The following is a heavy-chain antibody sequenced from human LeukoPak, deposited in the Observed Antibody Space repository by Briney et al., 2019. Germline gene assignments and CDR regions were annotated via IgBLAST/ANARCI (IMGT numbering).Heavy chain of an antibody. D-gene: IGHD5-18*01. CDR2: ISSSGSTV. V-gene: IGHV3-11*01. CDR3: ARVAGAMVYRDAFDN. Sequence: PGGSLRLSCAASGFTFSGSYMSWIRQAPGKGLEWVSYISSSGSTVYYADSVEGRFTISRDNAKNSLSLQMNSLRAEDTAVYYCARVAGAMVYRDAFDNWGQGTMVTVSS. CDR1: GFTFSGSY. J-gene: IGHJ3*02.